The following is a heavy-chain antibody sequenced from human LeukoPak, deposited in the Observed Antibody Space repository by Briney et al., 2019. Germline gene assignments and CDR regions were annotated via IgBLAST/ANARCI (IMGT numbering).Heavy chain of an antibody. CDR1: GFTFSSYA. V-gene: IGHV3-23*01. Sequence: GGSLRLSCAASGFTFSSYAMSWVRQAPGKGLEWASAISGSGGSTYYADSVKGRFTISRDNSKNTLYLQMNSLGAEDTAVYYCARKSLAADVFDSWGQGTLVTVSS. CDR2: ISGSGGST. J-gene: IGHJ4*02. D-gene: IGHD6-13*01. CDR3: ARKSLAADVFDS.